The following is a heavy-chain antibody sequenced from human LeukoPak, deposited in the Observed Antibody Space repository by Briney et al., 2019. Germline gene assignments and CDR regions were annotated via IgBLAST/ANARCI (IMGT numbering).Heavy chain of an antibody. J-gene: IGHJ4*02. CDR3: AGTIAARPGGGDDY. D-gene: IGHD6-6*01. CDR2: ISYDGSNK. Sequence: QPGGSVRLSCAASGFTFSSYAMHGLRQARGKALEWVAYISYDGSNKYYADSVKGRFTISRDNYKNTLYLQMNSLRAEDTAVYYCAGTIAARPGGGDDYWGQGTLVTVSS. CDR1: GFTFSSYA. V-gene: IGHV3-30*04.